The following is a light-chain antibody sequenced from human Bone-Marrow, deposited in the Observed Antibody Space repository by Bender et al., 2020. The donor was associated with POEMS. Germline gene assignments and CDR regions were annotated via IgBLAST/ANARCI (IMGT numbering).Light chain of an antibody. V-gene: IGLV1-47*01. CDR1: SSNIGTHY. J-gene: IGLJ3*02. CDR3: QSYDNSLGGWV. Sequence: QSVLTQPPSASGTPGQRVPISCSGSSSNIGTHYVYWYQQLPGTAPKLLIYRNNQRPSGVPDRFSGSKSGTSASLAITGLQAEDEGDYYCQSYDNSLGGWVFGGGTKLTVL. CDR2: RNN.